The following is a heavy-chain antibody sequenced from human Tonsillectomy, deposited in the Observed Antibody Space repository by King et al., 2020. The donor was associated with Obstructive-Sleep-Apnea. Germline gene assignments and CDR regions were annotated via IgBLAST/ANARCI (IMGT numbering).Heavy chain of an antibody. CDR2: ISGSGGNT. CDR1: GFTFSNYA. J-gene: IGHJ4*02. D-gene: IGHD1-26*01. V-gene: IGHV3-23*04. Sequence: VQLVESGGGLVQPGGSLRLSCAASGFTFSNYAMSWVRQAPGKGLEWISTISGSGGNTKYADSVKGRFTISRDNSKNTLYLQMNSLRAEDTAVYYCALKTSGSYSDYFDYWGQGTLVTVSS. CDR3: ALKTSGSYSDYFDY.